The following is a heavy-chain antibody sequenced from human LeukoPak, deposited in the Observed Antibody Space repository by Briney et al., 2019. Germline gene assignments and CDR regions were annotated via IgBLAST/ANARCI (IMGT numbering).Heavy chain of an antibody. CDR1: GFTFSSYG. Sequence: GGSLRLSCAASGFTFSSYGMHWVRQAPGKGLEWVAVISYDGSNKYYADSVKGRFTISRDNSKNTLYLQMNSLRAEDTAVYYCAKDRSSWYLTPLLVWGQGTTVTVSS. V-gene: IGHV3-30*18. D-gene: IGHD6-13*01. CDR2: ISYDGSNK. CDR3: AKDRSSWYLTPLLV. J-gene: IGHJ6*02.